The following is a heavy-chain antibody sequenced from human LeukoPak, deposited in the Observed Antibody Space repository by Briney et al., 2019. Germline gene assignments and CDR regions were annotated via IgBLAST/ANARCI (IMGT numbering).Heavy chain of an antibody. J-gene: IGHJ4*02. CDR2: ISGRGDNT. Sequence: LTGGSLRLSCAASGFTFSNYAVSWVRQAPGKGLEWVSAISGRGDNTYYADSVKGRFTISRDNSKNTLYLQMNSLRAEDTAVYYCAKDQQWLEEGVFDYRGQGTLVTVSS. CDR1: GFTFSNYA. D-gene: IGHD6-19*01. CDR3: AKDQQWLEEGVFDY. V-gene: IGHV3-23*01.